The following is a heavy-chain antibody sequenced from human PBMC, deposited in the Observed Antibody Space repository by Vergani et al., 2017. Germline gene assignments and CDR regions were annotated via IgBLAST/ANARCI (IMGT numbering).Heavy chain of an antibody. CDR2: IYPADSDT. D-gene: IGHD1-1*01. V-gene: IGHV5-51*01. J-gene: IGHJ4*02. Sequence: EVELVQSGPEMRKPGESLKISCKGSEYSFGNYWIGWVLQMPGKGLEWMGIIYPADSDTRYSPSFQGQVTISADKSIRTAFLQWDSLKASETALYFCARHTTYADCWGQGPLVTVSS. CDR3: ARHTTYADC. CDR1: EYSFGNYW.